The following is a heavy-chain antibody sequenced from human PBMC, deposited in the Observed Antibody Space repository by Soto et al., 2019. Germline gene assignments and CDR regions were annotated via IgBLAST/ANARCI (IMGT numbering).Heavy chain of an antibody. Sequence: QVQLVQSGAEVKKPGSSVKVSCKASGGTFSTSAISWVRQAPGQGLEWVGGIMPVFATPDYAQKFQGRVNISADESTTTADLELTSLRTDDTAVYYCARDKDRQQLGGNYYYILDVWGQGTAIIVSS. CDR2: IMPVFATP. J-gene: IGHJ6*02. CDR1: GGTFSTSA. D-gene: IGHD3-3*02. V-gene: IGHV1-69*12. CDR3: ARDKDRQQLGGNYYYILDV.